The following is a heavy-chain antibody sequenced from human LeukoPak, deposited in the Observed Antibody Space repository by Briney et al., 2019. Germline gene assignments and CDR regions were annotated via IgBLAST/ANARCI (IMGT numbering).Heavy chain of an antibody. V-gene: IGHV3-7*01. Sequence: PGGSLRLSCAASGFTFSSYWMSWVRQAPGKGLEWVANIKQDGSEKYYVDSVKGRFTISRDNAKNSLYLQMNSLRAEDTAVYYCARDIYDFWSGYYLDYWGQGTLVTVSS. D-gene: IGHD3-3*01. CDR1: GFTFSSYW. J-gene: IGHJ4*02. CDR3: ARDIYDFWSGYYLDY. CDR2: IKQDGSEK.